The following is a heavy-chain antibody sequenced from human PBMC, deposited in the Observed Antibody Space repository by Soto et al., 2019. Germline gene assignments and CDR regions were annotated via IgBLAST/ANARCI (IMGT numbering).Heavy chain of an antibody. CDR3: ATHPPYGPLDH. CDR2: IYYSENT. V-gene: IGHV4-39*01. Sequence: XTLSLTCTVSGGSISSSSNPWGCLRQPPGKGLEWIGNIYYSENTYYNPSLKSRVTISVDTSKNQFSLRLTSVTAADTAVYYCATHPPYGPLDHWGQGTLVTVSS. J-gene: IGHJ4*02. D-gene: IGHD4-17*01. CDR1: GGSISSSSNP.